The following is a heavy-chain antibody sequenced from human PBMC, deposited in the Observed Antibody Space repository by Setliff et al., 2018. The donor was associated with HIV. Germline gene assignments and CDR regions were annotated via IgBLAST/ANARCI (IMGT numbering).Heavy chain of an antibody. J-gene: IGHJ4*02. CDR3: ARTRGESCTGGRCYERFDC. CDR1: GYTFIDYY. V-gene: IGHV1-2*02. Sequence: ASVKVSCKASGYTFIDYYIYWVRQAPGQGLEWMGWINPNSGDTDYAQKFQDRVTVTRDTSINTAYMELSRLRSDDTAVFYCARTRGESCTGGRCYERFDCWGQGTLVTVSS. D-gene: IGHD2-15*01. CDR2: INPNSGDT.